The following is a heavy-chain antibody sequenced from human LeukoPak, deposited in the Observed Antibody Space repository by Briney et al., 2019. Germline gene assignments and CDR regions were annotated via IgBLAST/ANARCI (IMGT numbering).Heavy chain of an antibody. Sequence: ASVKVSCKASGYTFTSYYMHWVRQAPGQGLEWMGIINPSGGSTSYAQKFQGRVTITADESTSTAYMELSSLRSEDTAVYYCARVRGRCSGNNCYSEDHYYYMDVWGKGTTVTISS. V-gene: IGHV1-46*01. CDR3: ARVRGRCSGNNCYSEDHYYYMDV. J-gene: IGHJ6*03. CDR1: GYTFTSYY. D-gene: IGHD2-15*01. CDR2: INPSGGST.